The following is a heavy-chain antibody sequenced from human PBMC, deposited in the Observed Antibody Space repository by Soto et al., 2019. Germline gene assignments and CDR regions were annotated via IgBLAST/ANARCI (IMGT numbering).Heavy chain of an antibody. CDR2: IYYSGST. D-gene: IGHD6-13*01. Sequence: SETLSLTCTVSGGSVSSGSYYWSWIRQPPGKGLEWIGYIYYSGSTNYNPSLKSRVTISVDTSKNQFSLKLSSVTAADTAVYYCARGRIIAADGTSRGNWFDPWGQGTLVTVSS. CDR1: GGSVSSGSYY. J-gene: IGHJ5*02. CDR3: ARGRIIAADGTSRGNWFDP. V-gene: IGHV4-61*01.